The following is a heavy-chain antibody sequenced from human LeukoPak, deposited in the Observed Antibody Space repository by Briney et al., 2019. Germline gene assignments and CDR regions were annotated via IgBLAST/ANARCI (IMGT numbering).Heavy chain of an antibody. J-gene: IGHJ5*02. V-gene: IGHV3-74*01. CDR2: IKTDGSIA. CDR3: ASRIETAGRGLDP. D-gene: IGHD6-13*01. CDR1: GFSFSFYW. Sequence: GGSLRLSCAASGFSFSFYWMHWVRQAPGKGPVWVSRIKTDGSIADYADSVKGRFTISRDNSKNTLYLQMNSLRAEDTAGYYCASRIETAGRGLDPWGQGTLVTVSS.